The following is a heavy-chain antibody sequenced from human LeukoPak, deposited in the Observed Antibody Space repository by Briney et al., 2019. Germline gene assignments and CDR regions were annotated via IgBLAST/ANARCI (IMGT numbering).Heavy chain of an antibody. CDR3: ARDGQEGFDY. J-gene: IGHJ4*02. CDR1: GFTFSSYW. V-gene: IGHV3-74*01. CDR2: INSDGNSA. Sequence: GGSLRLSCAASGFTFSSYWMYWVRQAPGRGLVWVSRINSDGNSANYADSVKGRFTISRDNAKNTLYLQMNSLRAEDTAVYYCARDGQEGFDYWGQGTLVTVSS.